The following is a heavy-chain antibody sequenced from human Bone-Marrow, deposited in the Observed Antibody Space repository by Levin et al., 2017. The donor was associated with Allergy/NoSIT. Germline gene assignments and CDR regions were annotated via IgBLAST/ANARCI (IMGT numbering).Heavy chain of an antibody. J-gene: IGHJ4*02. Sequence: SCAASGFSFSTYGMHWVRQAPGKGLEWVAVIWYDGTKKYYADSVKGRFTIARDNSKNTLYLQMTSLRAEDTALYYCARHNSGSDYWGQGTLVTVSS. CDR1: GFSFSTYG. D-gene: IGHD1-26*01. CDR3: ARHNSGSDY. V-gene: IGHV3-33*01. CDR2: IWYDGTKK.